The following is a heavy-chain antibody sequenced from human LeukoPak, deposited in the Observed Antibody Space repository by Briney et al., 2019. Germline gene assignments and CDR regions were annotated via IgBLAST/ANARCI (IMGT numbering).Heavy chain of an antibody. D-gene: IGHD1-26*01. Sequence: GGSLRLSCAASGFTVSGNYMSWVRQAPGKGLEWVASIRYDGFNKYYADSLKGRFTISRDNSKNTLYLQMNSLRAEDTAVYYCAKKTIVGATVDAFDIWGQGTMVIVSS. CDR3: AKKTIVGATVDAFDI. CDR2: IRYDGFNK. CDR1: GFTVSGNY. V-gene: IGHV3-30*02. J-gene: IGHJ3*02.